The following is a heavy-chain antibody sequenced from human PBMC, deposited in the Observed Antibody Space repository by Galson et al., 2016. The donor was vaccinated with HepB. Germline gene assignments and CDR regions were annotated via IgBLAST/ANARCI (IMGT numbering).Heavy chain of an antibody. D-gene: IGHD1-26*01. CDR3: ARSGSYQLLDS. CDR1: GFTFSDHY. J-gene: IGHJ5*01. CDR2: IRKKVNSYTT. Sequence: SLRLSCAASGFTFSDHYMDWVHQAPGQGLEWVGRIRKKVNSYTTEYAASVKGRFTISRHDSKNTMYLQMNSLQTEDTALYYCARSGSYQLLDSWGHGTLVTVSS. V-gene: IGHV3-72*01.